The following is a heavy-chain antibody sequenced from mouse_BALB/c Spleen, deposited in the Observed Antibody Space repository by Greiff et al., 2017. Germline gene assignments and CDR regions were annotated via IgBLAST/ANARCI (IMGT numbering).Heavy chain of an antibody. CDR2: IRNKANGYTT. CDR3: ARGEQLGGRFAY. J-gene: IGHJ3*01. V-gene: IGHV7-3*02. CDR1: GFTFTDYY. D-gene: IGHD3-1*01. Sequence: EVKLVESGGGLVQPGGSLRLSCATSGFTFTDYYMSWVRQPPGKALEWLGFIRNKANGYTTEYSASVKGRFTISRDNSQSILYLQMNTLRAEDSATYYCARGEQLGGRFAYWGQGTLVTVSA.